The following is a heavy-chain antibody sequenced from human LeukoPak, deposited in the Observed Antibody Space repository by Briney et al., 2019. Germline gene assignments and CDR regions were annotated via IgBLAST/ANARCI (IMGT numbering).Heavy chain of an antibody. V-gene: IGHV3-43*02. CDR2: ISGDGGST. J-gene: IGHJ3*02. Sequence: PGGSLRLSCAASGFTFDGYAMHWVRQAPGKGLEWVSLISGDGGSTYYADSVKGRFTISRDNSKNSLYLQMNSLRTEDTALYYCAKVRRGPRYDAFDIWGQGTMVTVSS. CDR1: GFTFDGYA. CDR3: AKVRRGPRYDAFDI.